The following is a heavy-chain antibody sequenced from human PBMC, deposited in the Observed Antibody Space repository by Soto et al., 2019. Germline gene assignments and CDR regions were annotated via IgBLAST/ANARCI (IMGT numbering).Heavy chain of an antibody. V-gene: IGHV1-69*06. Sequence: GASVKVSCKASGGTFSSYAISWVRQAPGQGLEWMGGIIPIFGTANYAQKFQGRVTITADKSTSTAYMELSSLRSEDTAVYYCVREAYIGYGHAIDHWGPGTLVTVSS. CDR2: IIPIFGTA. CDR1: GGTFSSYA. CDR3: VREAYIGYGHAIDH. J-gene: IGHJ4*02. D-gene: IGHD5-12*01.